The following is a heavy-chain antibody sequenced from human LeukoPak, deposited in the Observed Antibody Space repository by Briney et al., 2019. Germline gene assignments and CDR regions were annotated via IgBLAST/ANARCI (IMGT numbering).Heavy chain of an antibody. CDR2: ISGSGGST. J-gene: IGHJ3*02. Sequence: PGGSLRLSCAASGFTFSSYAMSWVRQAPGKGLEWVSAISGSGGSTYYADSVKGRFTISRDNSKNTLYLQMNSLRAEDTAVYYCAKGYYDSSGYYYVVILEAFDIWGQGTMVTVSS. CDR1: GFTFSSYA. V-gene: IGHV3-23*01. CDR3: AKGYYDSSGYYYVVILEAFDI. D-gene: IGHD3-22*01.